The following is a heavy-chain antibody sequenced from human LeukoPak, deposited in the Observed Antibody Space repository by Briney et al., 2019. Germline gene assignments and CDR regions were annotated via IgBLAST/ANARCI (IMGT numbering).Heavy chain of an antibody. D-gene: IGHD2/OR15-2a*01. CDR3: ARDQNEKPDY. V-gene: IGHV3-23*01. J-gene: IGHJ4*02. CDR2: VTGGGGST. CDR1: GFTFRNYA. Sequence: GGSLRLSCVASGFTFRNYAMSWVRQAPGKGLEWVSAVTGGGGSTSFADSVKGRFTISRDNSKNTLYLQMNSLRAEDTAVYYCARDQNEKPDYWGQGTLVTVSS.